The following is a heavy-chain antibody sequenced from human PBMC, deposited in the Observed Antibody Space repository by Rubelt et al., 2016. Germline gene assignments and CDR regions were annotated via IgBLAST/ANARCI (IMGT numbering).Heavy chain of an antibody. J-gene: IGHJ4*02. CDR3: ASGGIAARRFDY. CDR1: GYTFTSYG. CDR2: FSAYNGNT. V-gene: IGHV1-18*01. Sequence: QVQLVQSGAEVKKPGASVKVSCKASGYTFTSYGIRLVRQAPGQGLAWMGWFSAYNGNTNYAQKLQGRFTMTTDTSTSTAYMELRSLRSDDTAVYYCASGGIAARRFDYWGQGTLVTVSS. D-gene: IGHD6-6*01.